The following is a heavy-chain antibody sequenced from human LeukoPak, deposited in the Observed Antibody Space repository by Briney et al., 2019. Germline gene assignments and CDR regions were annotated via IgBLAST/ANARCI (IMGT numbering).Heavy chain of an antibody. V-gene: IGHV4-59*08. D-gene: IGHD3-10*01. CDR1: GASISSFY. Sequence: PSETPSLTCTVSGASISSFYWSWIRQPPGKGLEWIGYISYNGSTNYNPSLRGRVTISVDTSKNQFSLKLSSVTAADTAVYYCARHRVGHLCYFDYWGQGTLVTVSS. J-gene: IGHJ4*02. CDR3: ARHRVGHLCYFDY. CDR2: ISYNGST.